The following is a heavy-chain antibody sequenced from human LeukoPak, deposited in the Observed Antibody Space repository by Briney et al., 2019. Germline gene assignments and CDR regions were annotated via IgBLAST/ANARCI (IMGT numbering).Heavy chain of an antibody. D-gene: IGHD2-8*01. CDR2: ISGSGDGT. V-gene: IGHV3-23*01. J-gene: IGHJ5*02. CDR3: AKEPSYCTNGVCYSRVFDR. Sequence: GGSLRLSCAASGFTFSSYAMSWVRQAPGKGLEWVSAISGSGDGTYYTDSVKGRFTISRDNSKNTLYLQMSGLRAEDTAVYYCAKEPSYCTNGVCYSRVFDRWGQGTLVTVSS. CDR1: GFTFSSYA.